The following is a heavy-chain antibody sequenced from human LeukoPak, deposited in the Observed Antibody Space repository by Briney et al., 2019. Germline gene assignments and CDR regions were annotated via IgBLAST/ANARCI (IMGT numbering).Heavy chain of an antibody. CDR2: INSNTGNP. D-gene: IGHD2-2*01. CDR1: GYSFTTFA. J-gene: IGHJ6*02. CDR3: ARGGGDCSSASCYPDYYYYGLDV. V-gene: IGHV7-4-1*02. Sequence: GALVKVSCKASGYSFTTFAMNWVRQAPGQGLEWMGWINSNTGNPTYAQGFTGRFVFSLDTSVSTAYLQISSLKAEDTAVYYCARGGGDCSSASCYPDYYYYGLDVWGQGTTVTVSS.